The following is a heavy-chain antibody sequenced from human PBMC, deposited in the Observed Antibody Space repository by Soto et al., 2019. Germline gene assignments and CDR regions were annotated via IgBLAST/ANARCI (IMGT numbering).Heavy chain of an antibody. V-gene: IGHV1-18*01. D-gene: IGHD3-10*01. CDR2: ISAYNGNT. CDR3: ARVYGSGSYPIRWFDP. CDR1: GYTFTSYG. Sequence: ASVKVSCKASGYTFTSYGISWVRQAPGQGLEWMGWISAYNGNTNYAQKLQGRVTMTTDTSTSTAYMELRSLRSDDTAVYYCARVYGSGSYPIRWFDPWGQGTLVTVS. J-gene: IGHJ5*02.